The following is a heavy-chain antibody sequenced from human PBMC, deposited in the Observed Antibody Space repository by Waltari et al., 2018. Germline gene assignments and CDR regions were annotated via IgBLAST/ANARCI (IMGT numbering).Heavy chain of an antibody. CDR1: GFTFSSSS. J-gene: IGHJ5*02. CDR2: VDGMGTTI. Sequence: EVQLVESGGGLVKLGGSLRLSWAAAGFTFSSSSMNWVRQAPGKGLGWVSYVDGMGTTIYYADSGKGRFTISRDKAKNSLYLQMDSLRDEDTSVYYCASRGELVAGWYHWGQGALVTVSS. V-gene: IGHV3-48*02. CDR3: ASRGELVAGWYH. D-gene: IGHD6-19*01.